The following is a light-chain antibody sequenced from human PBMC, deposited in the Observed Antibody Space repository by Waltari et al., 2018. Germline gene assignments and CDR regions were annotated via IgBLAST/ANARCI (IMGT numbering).Light chain of an antibody. CDR2: DVT. CDR3: SSYTSSISVV. J-gene: IGLJ2*01. CDR1: SSDVGGYNF. Sequence: QSALTQPASVSGSPGQSITISCTGTSSDVGGYNFVSWYQQHPGKPPKLMFYDVTNRPSGVSNRFSGSKSGDTGSLTISGLQAEDEADYYCSSYTSSISVVFGGGTKLTVL. V-gene: IGLV2-14*03.